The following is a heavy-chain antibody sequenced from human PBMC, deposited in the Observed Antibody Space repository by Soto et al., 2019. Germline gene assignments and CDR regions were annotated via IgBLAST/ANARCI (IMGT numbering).Heavy chain of an antibody. V-gene: IGHV4-61*01. CDR2: IYYSGST. CDR1: GGSVSSGSYY. Sequence: SETLSLTCTVSGGSVSSGSYYWSWIRQPPGKGLEWIGYIYYSGSTNYNPSLKSRVTISVDTSKNQFSLKLSSVTAADTAVYYCARGDYGDYSGAFDIWGQGTMATVSS. J-gene: IGHJ3*02. CDR3: ARGDYGDYSGAFDI. D-gene: IGHD4-17*01.